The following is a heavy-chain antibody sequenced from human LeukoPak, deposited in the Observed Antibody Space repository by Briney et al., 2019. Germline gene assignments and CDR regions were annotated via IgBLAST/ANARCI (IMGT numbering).Heavy chain of an antibody. D-gene: IGHD2-2*01. V-gene: IGHV3-53*01. J-gene: IGHJ5*02. CDR2: IYSGGST. Sequence: PGGSLRLSCEASGFTFSSYSMNWVRQAPGKGLEWVSVIYSGGSTYNADSVKGRFTISRDNSKNTLYLQMNSLRADDTAVYYCARVREYLRFDPWGQGTLVTVSS. CDR1: GFTFSSYS. CDR3: ARVREYLRFDP.